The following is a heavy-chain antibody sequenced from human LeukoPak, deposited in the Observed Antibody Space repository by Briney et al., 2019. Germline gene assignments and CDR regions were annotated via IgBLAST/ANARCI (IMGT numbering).Heavy chain of an antibody. Sequence: PGGSWRLSFAASGFTFSTYPMPGVPRVPGKGPEWFSAISSSGADTHYADSVKGRFTISRDNSKNTLYLQMNSLRAEDTAVYYCSKRGSDSPSCFQHWGQGTLVTVSS. D-gene: IGHD2-21*02. CDR3: SKRGSDSPSCFQH. V-gene: IGHV3-23*01. J-gene: IGHJ1*01. CDR2: ISSSGADT. CDR1: GFTFSTYP.